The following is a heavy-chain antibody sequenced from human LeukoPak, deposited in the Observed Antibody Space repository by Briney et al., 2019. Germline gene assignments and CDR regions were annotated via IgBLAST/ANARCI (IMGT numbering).Heavy chain of an antibody. V-gene: IGHV3-9*01. J-gene: IGHJ2*01. D-gene: IGHD2-21*02. CDR3: AKEGCGGDCYWYFDL. Sequence: GGSLRLSCAASGFTFDDYAMHWVRQAPGKGLEWVSGISWNSGSIGYADSVKGRFTISRDNAKNSLYLQMNSLRAEDTALYYCAKEGCGGDCYWYFDLWGRGTLVTVSS. CDR2: ISWNSGSI. CDR1: GFTFDDYA.